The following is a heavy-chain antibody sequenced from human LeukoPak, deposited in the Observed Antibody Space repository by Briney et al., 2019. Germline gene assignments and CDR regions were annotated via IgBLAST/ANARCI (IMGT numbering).Heavy chain of an antibody. V-gene: IGHV4-61*01. CDR3: ARDTYDSSGYSKFDY. CDR2: IYYSGST. J-gene: IGHJ4*02. CDR1: GGSVSSGSYY. D-gene: IGHD3-22*01. Sequence: SETLSLTCTVSGGSVSSGSYYWSWIRQPPGKGLEWIGYIYYSGSTNYNPSLKSRVTMSLDTSKNQFSLKLCSVTAADTAVYYCARDTYDSSGYSKFDYWGQGTLVTVSS.